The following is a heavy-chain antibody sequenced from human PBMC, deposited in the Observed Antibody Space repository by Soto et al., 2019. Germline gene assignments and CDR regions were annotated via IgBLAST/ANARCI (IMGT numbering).Heavy chain of an antibody. D-gene: IGHD3-3*01. CDR1: GFTFDDYA. V-gene: IGHV3-9*01. Sequence: EVQLVESGGGLVQPGRSLRLSCAASGFTFDDYAMHWVRQAPGKGLEWVSGISWNSGSIGYADSVKGRFTISRDNAKNSLYLQMNSLRAEDTALYYCAKEYDFWSGYFDYWGQGTLVTVFS. CDR3: AKEYDFWSGYFDY. J-gene: IGHJ4*02. CDR2: ISWNSGSI.